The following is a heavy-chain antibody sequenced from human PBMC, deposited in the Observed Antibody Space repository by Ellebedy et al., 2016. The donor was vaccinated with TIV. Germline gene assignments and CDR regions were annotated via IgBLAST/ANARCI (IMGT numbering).Heavy chain of an antibody. Sequence: GGSLRLSCAASGFTFSDYYMIWIRQAPGEGLEWVSYISNSGSTLYSSDSVKGRFTISRDNTKNSLSLQMNSLRVEDKDVYYCARDARFIDQQHNWFDPWGQGTLATVSS. CDR1: GFTFSDYY. V-gene: IGHV3-11*01. CDR3: ARDARFIDQQHNWFDP. CDR2: ISNSGSTL. D-gene: IGHD2-2*01. J-gene: IGHJ5*02.